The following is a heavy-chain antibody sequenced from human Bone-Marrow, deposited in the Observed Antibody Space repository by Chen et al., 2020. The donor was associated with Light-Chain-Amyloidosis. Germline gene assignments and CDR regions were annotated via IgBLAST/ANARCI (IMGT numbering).Heavy chain of an antibody. CDR3: ARRRDGYNFDY. CDR2: IYPDDSDA. Sequence: GYTFPNYWIGWVRQMPGKGLEWMGVIYPDDSDARYSPSFEGQVTISADKSITTAYLQWRSLKASDTAMYYCARRRDGYNFDYWGQGTVVTVSS. CDR1: GYTFPNYW. V-gene: IGHV5-51*01. D-gene: IGHD5-12*01. J-gene: IGHJ4*02.